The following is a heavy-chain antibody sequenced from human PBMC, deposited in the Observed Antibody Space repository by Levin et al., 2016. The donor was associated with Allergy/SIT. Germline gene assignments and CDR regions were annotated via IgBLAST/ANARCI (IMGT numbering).Heavy chain of an antibody. V-gene: IGHV3-66*02. CDR3: AKDQMTFCGGNCYYYFDS. Sequence: GESLKISCAASGPIVGDNYMSWVRQAPGKGLEWVSVIYSGGSTYYADSVKGRFAISRDSSKNTLYLQMDSLRTEDTAVYYCAKDQMTFCGGNCYYYFDSWGQGTRVTVSS. D-gene: IGHD2-21*02. CDR2: IYSGGST. CDR1: GPIVGDNY. J-gene: IGHJ4*02.